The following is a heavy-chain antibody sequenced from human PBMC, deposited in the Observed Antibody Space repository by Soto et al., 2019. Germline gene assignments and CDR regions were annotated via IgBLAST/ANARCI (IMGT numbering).Heavy chain of an antibody. CDR1: GGTFSSYA. V-gene: IGHV1-69*06. D-gene: IGHD2-2*01. CDR3: ARVGLVPAAMDYYYYGMDV. Sequence: SVKVSCKASGGTFSSYAISWVRQAPGQGLEWMGGIIPIFGTANYAQKFQGRVTITADKSTSTAYMELSSLRSEDTAVYYCARVGLVPAAMDYYYYGMDVWGQGTTVTVSS. CDR2: IIPIFGTA. J-gene: IGHJ6*02.